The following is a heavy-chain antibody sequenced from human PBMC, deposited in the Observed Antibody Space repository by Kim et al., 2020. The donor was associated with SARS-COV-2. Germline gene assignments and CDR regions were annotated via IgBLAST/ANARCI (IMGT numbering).Heavy chain of an antibody. Sequence: SQNFQGRVPMTRDTTASTAYMELSSLRSEDTAVYYCARDRGIAAAGTNYWGQGTLVTVSS. V-gene: IGHV1-3*01. D-gene: IGHD6-13*01. J-gene: IGHJ4*02. CDR3: ARDRGIAAAGTNY.